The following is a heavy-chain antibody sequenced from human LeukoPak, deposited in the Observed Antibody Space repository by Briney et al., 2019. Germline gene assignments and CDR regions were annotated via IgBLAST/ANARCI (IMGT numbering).Heavy chain of an antibody. CDR2: ISYDGSNK. CDR3: AKDSHYHYFDY. Sequence: GGSLRLSCAASGFTFSSYAMHWVRQAPGKGLEWVAVISYDGSNKYYADSVKGRFTISRDNSKNTLYLQMNSLRAEDTAVYYCAKDSHYHYFDYWGQGTLVTVSS. J-gene: IGHJ4*02. CDR1: GFTFSSYA. D-gene: IGHD3-10*01. V-gene: IGHV3-30-3*01.